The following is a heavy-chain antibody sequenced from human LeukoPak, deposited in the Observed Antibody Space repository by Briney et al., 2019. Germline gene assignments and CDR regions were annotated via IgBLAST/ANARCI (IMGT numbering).Heavy chain of an antibody. D-gene: IGHD2-2*02. V-gene: IGHV4-39*07. CDR3: ARGHCSSTSCYSRNYGMDV. CDR2: INHSGST. J-gene: IGHJ6*02. CDR1: GGSISSGGYY. Sequence: PSETLSLTCTVSGGSISSGGYYWSWIRQPPGKGLEWIGEINHSGSTNYNPSLKSRVTISVDTSKNQFSLKLSSVTAADTAVYYCARGHCSSTSCYSRNYGMDVWGQGTTVTVSS.